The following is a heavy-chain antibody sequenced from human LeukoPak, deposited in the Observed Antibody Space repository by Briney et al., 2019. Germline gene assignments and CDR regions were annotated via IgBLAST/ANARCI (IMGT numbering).Heavy chain of an antibody. V-gene: IGHV4-61*08. CDR1: GGSISSGDYY. D-gene: IGHD6-13*01. Sequence: SETLSLTCTVSGGSISSGDYYWSWIRQPPGKGLEWIGYIYYSGSTNYNPSLKSRVTISVDTSKNQFSLKLSSVTAADTAVYYCARHYSSSWAQDWGQGTLVTVSS. CDR3: ARHYSSSWAQD. CDR2: IYYSGST. J-gene: IGHJ4*02.